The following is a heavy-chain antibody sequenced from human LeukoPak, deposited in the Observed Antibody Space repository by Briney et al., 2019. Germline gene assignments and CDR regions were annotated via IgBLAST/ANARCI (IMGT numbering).Heavy chain of an antibody. V-gene: IGHV1-2*02. CDR3: ARSHDYGYFDY. Sequence: ASVKVSCKASGYTFTGYYLHWVRQAPGQGLEWMGSIKSNSGNTNYVQKLQGRVTMTRDTSIGTAYMDLSRLDSDATAVYYCARSHDYGYFDYWGQGTLVTVSS. J-gene: IGHJ4*02. D-gene: IGHD4-17*01. CDR2: IKSNSGNT. CDR1: GYTFTGYY.